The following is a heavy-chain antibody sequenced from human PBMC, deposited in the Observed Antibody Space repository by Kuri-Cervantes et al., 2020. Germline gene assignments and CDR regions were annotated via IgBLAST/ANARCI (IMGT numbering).Heavy chain of an antibody. CDR1: GFTFSSYG. J-gene: IGHJ4*02. D-gene: IGHD6-19*01. CDR2: IWYDGSNK. CDR3: ARGVGTQWAPQ. Sequence: GESLKISCAASGFTFSSYGMHWVRQAPGKGLEWVAVIWYDGSNKYYADSVKGRFTIPRDNSKNTLYLQMNSLRAEDTAVYYCARGVGTQWAPQWGQGTLVTVSS. V-gene: IGHV3-33*01.